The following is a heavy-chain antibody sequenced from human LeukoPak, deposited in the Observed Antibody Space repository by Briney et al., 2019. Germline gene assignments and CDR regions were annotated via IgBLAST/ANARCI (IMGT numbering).Heavy chain of an antibody. J-gene: IGHJ4*02. Sequence: ASVTVSCKASGYAFIDYYLHWVRQAPGQGLEWMAWINPKNGDTNYAQKFQGRVSMTRDTSISTAYMELSRLSSDDTAVYYCARAGTVMLLDYWGQGTLVTVSS. V-gene: IGHV1-2*02. CDR3: ARAGTVMLLDY. CDR1: GYAFIDYY. D-gene: IGHD3-16*01. CDR2: INPKNGDT.